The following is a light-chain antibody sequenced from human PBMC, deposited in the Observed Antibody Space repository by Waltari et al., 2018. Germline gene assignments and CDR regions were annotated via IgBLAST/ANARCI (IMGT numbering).Light chain of an antibody. V-gene: IGKV1-5*03. Sequence: DIQVTQSPSTLSASVGDRVTITCRASETLMTWLAWYQQKPGKAPRLLIYKASNLESGVPSRFSGSGSGTEFTLTISSLQPEDSATYYCQQYASSSTFGQGTKVEIK. CDR2: KAS. CDR1: ETLMTW. J-gene: IGKJ1*01. CDR3: QQYASSST.